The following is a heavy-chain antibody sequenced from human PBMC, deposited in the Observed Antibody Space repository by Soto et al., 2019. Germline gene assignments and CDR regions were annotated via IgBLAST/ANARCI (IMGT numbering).Heavy chain of an antibody. Sequence: QVQLQESGPGLVKPSETLSLTCTVSGGSISSYYWSWIRQPPGKGLEWIGYIYYSGSTNYNPSLKSRVTISVDTSKNQFSLKLSSVTAADTAVYYCARYIDRYCSSTSCSDYYYYMDVSGKGTTVTVSS. CDR1: GGSISSYY. CDR2: IYYSGST. D-gene: IGHD2-2*01. V-gene: IGHV4-59*01. J-gene: IGHJ6*03. CDR3: ARYIDRYCSSTSCSDYYYYMDV.